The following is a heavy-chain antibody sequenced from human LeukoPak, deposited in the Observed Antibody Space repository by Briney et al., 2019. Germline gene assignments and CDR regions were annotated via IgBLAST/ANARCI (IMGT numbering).Heavy chain of an antibody. CDR3: ARGVDFDWLLQDY. CDR2: INSDGSST. V-gene: IGHV3-74*01. J-gene: IGHJ4*02. D-gene: IGHD3-9*01. Sequence: PGGSLRLSCAASGFTFSSYWMHWVRQAPGKGLVWVSRINSDGSSTSYADSVKGRFTISRDNAKNTLYLQMNSLRAEDTAVYYCARGVDFDWLLQDYWGQGTLVTVSS. CDR1: GFTFSSYW.